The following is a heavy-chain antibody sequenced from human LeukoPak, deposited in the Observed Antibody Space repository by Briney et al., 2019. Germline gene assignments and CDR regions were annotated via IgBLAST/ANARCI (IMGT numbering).Heavy chain of an antibody. CDR3: AKEKERIQLWSPYYFDY. Sequence: PGGSLRLSCAASGFTFSSYAMSWVRQAPGKGLEWVSAISGSGGSTYYADSVKGRFTISRDNSKNTLYLQMNSLRAEDTAVYYCAKEKERIQLWSPYYFDYWGQGTLVTVSS. V-gene: IGHV3-23*01. CDR2: ISGSGGST. J-gene: IGHJ4*02. D-gene: IGHD5-18*01. CDR1: GFTFSSYA.